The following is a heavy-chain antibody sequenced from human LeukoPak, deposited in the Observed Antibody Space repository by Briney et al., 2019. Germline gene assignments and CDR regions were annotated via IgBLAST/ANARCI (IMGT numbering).Heavy chain of an antibody. V-gene: IGHV3-21*01. CDR2: ISSSSSYI. CDR3: ARRGSRGYSGYDLLGY. J-gene: IGHJ4*02. D-gene: IGHD5-12*01. CDR1: GFTFSSYS. Sequence: GSLRLSCAASGFTFSSYSMNWVRQAPGKGLEWVSSISSSSSYIYYADSVKGRFTISRDNAKNSLYLQMNSLRAEDTAVYYCARRGSRGYSGYDLLGYWGQGTLVTVSS.